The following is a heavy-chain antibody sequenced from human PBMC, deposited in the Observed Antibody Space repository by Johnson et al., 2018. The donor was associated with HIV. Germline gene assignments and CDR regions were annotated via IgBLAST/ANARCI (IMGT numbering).Heavy chain of an antibody. D-gene: IGHD3-10*01. Sequence: QVQLVESGGGLVQSGGSLRLPCTASGFTFRNYWMSWVRQAPGKGLEWVAVISYDGSNKYYADSVKGRFTISRDNSKNTLYLQMNTLRAEDTAVYYCARHRRPSYYGSDSSRGSASDIWGQGTMVTVSS. V-gene: IGHV3-30-3*01. CDR2: ISYDGSNK. CDR1: GFTFRNYW. J-gene: IGHJ3*02. CDR3: ARHRRPSYYGSDSSRGSASDI.